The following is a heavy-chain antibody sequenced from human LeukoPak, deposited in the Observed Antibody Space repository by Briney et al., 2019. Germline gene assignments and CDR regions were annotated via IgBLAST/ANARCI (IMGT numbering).Heavy chain of an antibody. CDR2: ISWNSGSI. J-gene: IGHJ6*03. V-gene: IGHV3-9*01. Sequence: PGGSLRLSCAASGFTFDDYAMHWVRQAPGKGLEWVSGISWNSGSIGYADSVKGRFTISRDNAKNSLYLQMNSLRAEDTALYYCATHSRGSRDYYYYYMDAWGKGTTVTVSS. CDR1: GFTFDDYA. D-gene: IGHD3-16*01. CDR3: ATHSRGSRDYYYYYMDA.